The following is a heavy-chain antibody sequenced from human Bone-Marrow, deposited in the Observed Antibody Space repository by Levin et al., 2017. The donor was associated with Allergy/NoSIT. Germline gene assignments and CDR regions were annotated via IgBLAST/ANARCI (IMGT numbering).Heavy chain of an antibody. CDR3: ARVCFRVTIFGVVTSIYYDYGMDG. Sequence: SQTLSLTCAVYGGSFSGYYWSWIRQPPGKGLEWIGEINHSGSTNYNPSLKSRVTISVDTSKNQFSLKLSSVTAADTAVYYCARVCFRVTIFGVVTSIYYDYGMDGWGQGTTVTVSS. CDR2: INHSGST. D-gene: IGHD3-3*01. V-gene: IGHV4-34*01. CDR1: GGSFSGYY. J-gene: IGHJ6*02.